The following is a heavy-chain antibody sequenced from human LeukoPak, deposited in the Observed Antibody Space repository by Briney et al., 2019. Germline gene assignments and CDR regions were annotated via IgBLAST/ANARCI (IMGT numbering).Heavy chain of an antibody. CDR3: AKHPGDFTGIVNYYYMDL. Sequence: GGSLRLSCTVSGFTLSSYEMTWFRQAPGKGLEWVSSIGYGGADSHYADSVKGRFTISRDNSKNTLFLQMTSLRAEDTAVYYCAKHPGDFTGIVNYYYMDLWGKGTTVTVSS. CDR1: GFTLSSYE. D-gene: IGHD1-26*01. J-gene: IGHJ6*03. V-gene: IGHV3-23*01. CDR2: IGYGGADS.